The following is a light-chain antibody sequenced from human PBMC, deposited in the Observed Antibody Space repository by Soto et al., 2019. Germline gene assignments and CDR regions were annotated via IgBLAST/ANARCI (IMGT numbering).Light chain of an antibody. J-gene: IGKJ1*01. CDR1: QSVSSSY. CDR3: QQYAGSPRT. Sequence: EIVLTQSPGTLSLSPGERATLSCRASQSVSSSYLAWYQQKPGQAPRLLIYDASNRATGIPARFSGSGSGTDFTLTISSLEPEDFAVYYCQQYAGSPRTFGQGTKVDI. V-gene: IGKV3-20*01. CDR2: DAS.